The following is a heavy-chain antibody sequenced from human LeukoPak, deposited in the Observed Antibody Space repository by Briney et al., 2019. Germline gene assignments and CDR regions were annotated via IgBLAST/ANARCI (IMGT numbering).Heavy chain of an antibody. V-gene: IGHV1-2*02. CDR1: GYTFTGYY. CDR2: INPNSGGT. Sequence: ASVKVSCKASGYTFTGYYMHWVRRAPGQGLEWMGWINPNSGGTNYAQKFQGRVTMTRDTSISTAYMELSRLRSDDTAVYYCARFGPGSTGYYYWGQGTLVTVSS. D-gene: IGHD3-9*01. J-gene: IGHJ4*02. CDR3: ARFGPGSTGYYY.